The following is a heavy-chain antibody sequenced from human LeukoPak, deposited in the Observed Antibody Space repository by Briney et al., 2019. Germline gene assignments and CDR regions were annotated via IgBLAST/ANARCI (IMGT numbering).Heavy chain of an antibody. CDR2: IYPGDSDT. Sequence: GESLKISCQASGYSFTSYWIGWVRQMPGKGLEWMGIIYPGDSDTRYSPSFQGQVTISADKSISTAYLQWSSLKASDTAMYYCAVSLPGGVYGDYEAKWFDPWGQGTLVTVSS. V-gene: IGHV5-51*01. CDR3: AVSLPGGVYGDYEAKWFDP. CDR1: GYSFTSYW. D-gene: IGHD4-17*01. J-gene: IGHJ5*02.